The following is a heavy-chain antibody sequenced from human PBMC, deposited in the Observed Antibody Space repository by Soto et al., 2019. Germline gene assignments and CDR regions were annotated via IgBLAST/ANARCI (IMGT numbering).Heavy chain of an antibody. CDR3: ARTLLPATKGAFDI. J-gene: IGHJ3*02. V-gene: IGHV4-4*07. D-gene: IGHD2-2*01. Sequence: VQLQESGPGLVKPSETLSLTCSVSGGSISSYYWSWIRQPTGRGQEWIGRISTSGSTNDNPSLKSRVTMSIDTSNNQFSLKLISVTAADTAVYYCARTLLPATKGAFDIWGQGTLVTVSS. CDR2: ISTSGST. CDR1: GGSISSYY.